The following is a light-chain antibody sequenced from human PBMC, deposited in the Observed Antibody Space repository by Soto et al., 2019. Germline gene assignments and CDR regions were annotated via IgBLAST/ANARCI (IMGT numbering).Light chain of an antibody. J-gene: IGKJ2*01. CDR3: QQYGSSPYT. V-gene: IGKV3-20*01. Sequence: EIVLTQSPGTLSLSPGERATLSCRASQSVRSGYLAWYQQKPGQPPRLLIYGASYRATGIPDRFSGGGSGTDFTLTISRLEPEDFAVYYCQQYGSSPYTFGQGTKLEIK. CDR1: QSVRSGY. CDR2: GAS.